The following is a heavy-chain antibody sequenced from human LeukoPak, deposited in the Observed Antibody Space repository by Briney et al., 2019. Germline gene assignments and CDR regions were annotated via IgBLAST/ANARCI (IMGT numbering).Heavy chain of an antibody. Sequence: ASVKVSCKASGYTLPSYGIIWVRQPPGQGLEWMGWISAYNGNTNYAQKLQGRVTMPTDTPTSTAYIDLRSLRSDDTVVYYCARDPWGSFDPWGQGTLVTVSS. J-gene: IGHJ5*02. CDR3: ARDPWGSFDP. CDR1: GYTLPSYG. D-gene: IGHD3-16*01. V-gene: IGHV1-18*01. CDR2: ISAYNGNT.